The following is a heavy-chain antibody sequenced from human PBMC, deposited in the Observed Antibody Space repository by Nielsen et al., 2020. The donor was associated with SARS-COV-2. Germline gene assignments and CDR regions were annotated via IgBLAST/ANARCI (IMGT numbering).Heavy chain of an antibody. CDR3: ARDAYSSSWSHYYYYYGMDV. CDR2: IYYSGST. D-gene: IGHD6-13*01. Sequence: WLRQPPGKGLEWIGYIYYSGSTNYNPSLKSRVTISVDTSKNQFSLKLSSVTAADTAVYYCARDAYSSSWSHYYYYYGMDVWGQGTTVTVSS. J-gene: IGHJ6*02. V-gene: IGHV4-59*01.